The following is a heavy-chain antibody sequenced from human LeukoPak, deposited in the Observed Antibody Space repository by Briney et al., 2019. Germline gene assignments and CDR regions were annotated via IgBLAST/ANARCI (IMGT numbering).Heavy chain of an antibody. J-gene: IGHJ4*02. CDR1: GFTFSSYA. CDR3: AKPSDFWSGYQNFDY. CDR2: ISGSGGST. V-gene: IGHV3-23*01. D-gene: IGHD3-3*01. Sequence: PGGSLRPSCAASGFTFSSYAMSWVRQAPGKGLEWVSAISGSGGSTYYADSVKGRFTISRDNSKNTLYLQMNSLRAEDTAVYYCAKPSDFWSGYQNFDYWGQGTLVTVSS.